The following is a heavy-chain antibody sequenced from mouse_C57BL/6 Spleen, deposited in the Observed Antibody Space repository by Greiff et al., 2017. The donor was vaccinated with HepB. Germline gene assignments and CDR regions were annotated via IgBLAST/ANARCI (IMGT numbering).Heavy chain of an antibody. CDR3: ARGQGNYDY. CDR1: GYTFTSYW. CDR2: IDPSDSET. J-gene: IGHJ2*01. V-gene: IGHV1-52*01. Sequence: VQLQQSGAELVRPGSSVKLSCKASGYTFTSYWMHWVKQRPIQGLEWIGNIDPSDSETHYNQKFKDKATLTVDKSSSTAYMQLSSLTSEDSAVYYGARGQGNYDYWGQGTTLTVS. D-gene: IGHD2-1*01.